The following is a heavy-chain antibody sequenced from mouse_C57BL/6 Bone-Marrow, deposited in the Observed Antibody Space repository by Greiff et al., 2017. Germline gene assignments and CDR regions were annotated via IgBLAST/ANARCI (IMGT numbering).Heavy chain of an antibody. CDR3: ARSSFITTLVPNFDY. Sequence: EVQLVQSGGDLVKPGGSLKLSCAASGFTFSSYGMSWVRPTPDKRLEWVATISTGGSYTYSPDTVKGRFTISRDNAKNTLYLQLSSLKSEDTAMYYCARSSFITTLVPNFDYWGQGTTLTVSS. J-gene: IGHJ2*01. CDR1: GFTFSSYG. V-gene: IGHV5-6*01. D-gene: IGHD1-1*01. CDR2: ISTGGSYT.